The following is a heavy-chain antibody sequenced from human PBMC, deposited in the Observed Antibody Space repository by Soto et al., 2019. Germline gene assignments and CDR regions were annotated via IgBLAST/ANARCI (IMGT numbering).Heavy chain of an antibody. CDR2: MNPNSGNT. Sequence: GASVKVSCKASGYTFTSYDINWVRQATGQGLEWMGWMNPNSGNTGYAQKFQGRVTMTRNTSISTAYMELSSLRSEDTAVYYCARDSHSSDLYYYYGMDVRAQRTTVTVSS. D-gene: IGHD6-19*01. CDR1: GYTFTSYD. V-gene: IGHV1-8*01. CDR3: ARDSHSSDLYYYYGMDV. J-gene: IGHJ6*02.